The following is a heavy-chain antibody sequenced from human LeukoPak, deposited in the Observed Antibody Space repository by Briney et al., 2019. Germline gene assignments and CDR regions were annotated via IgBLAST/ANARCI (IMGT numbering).Heavy chain of an antibody. Sequence: GGSLRLSCAASGFTVSSYWMSWVRQAPGKGLEWVANIKQDGSEKQYVDSVKGRFTISRDNAKNSLYLQMNSLRAEDTAVYYCGRAHRRSGFGVDYWGQGTLVTVSS. V-gene: IGHV3-7*01. J-gene: IGHJ4*02. CDR3: GRAHRRSGFGVDY. CDR1: GFTVSSYW. D-gene: IGHD3-10*01. CDR2: IKQDGSEK.